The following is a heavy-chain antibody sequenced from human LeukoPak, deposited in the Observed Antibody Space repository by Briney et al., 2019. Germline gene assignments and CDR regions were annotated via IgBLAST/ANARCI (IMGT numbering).Heavy chain of an antibody. J-gene: IGHJ4*02. CDR3: ASHLWFEKYFDY. CDR1: AGSISSGGYY. V-gene: IGHV4-31*03. CDR2: IYYSGST. D-gene: IGHD3-10*01. Sequence: SQTLSLTCTVSAGSISSGGYYWSWIRQHPGKGLEWIGYIYYSGSTYYNPSLKSRVTISVDTSKNQFSLKLSSVTAADTAVYYCASHLWFEKYFDYWGQGTLVTVSS.